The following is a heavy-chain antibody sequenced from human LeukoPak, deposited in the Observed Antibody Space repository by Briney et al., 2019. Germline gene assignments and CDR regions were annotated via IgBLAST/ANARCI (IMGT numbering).Heavy chain of an antibody. J-gene: IGHJ4*02. Sequence: SETLSLTCNVSGGSISSSSYYWGWIRQPPGKGLEWIGSIYYSGSTYYNPSLKSRVTISVDTSTNQFSLKLSSVTAADTAVYYCARQVGWLRDGDFDYWGQGTLVTVST. CDR3: ARQVGWLRDGDFDY. CDR2: IYYSGST. D-gene: IGHD5-12*01. CDR1: GGSISSSSYY. V-gene: IGHV4-39*01.